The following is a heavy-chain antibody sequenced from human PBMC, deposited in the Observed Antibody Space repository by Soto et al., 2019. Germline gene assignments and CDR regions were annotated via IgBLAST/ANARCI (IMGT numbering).Heavy chain of an antibody. CDR2: IYCSGGT. J-gene: IGHJ4*02. Sequence: SETLSLSCTVSGGSISSSSYYWGWVRQPPGKGLEWIGSIYCSGGTSYNPSLKSRVTISVDTSKNQFSLKLSSVTAADTAVYYCARPSGSYLYYFDYWGQGTLVTVS. D-gene: IGHD1-26*01. CDR3: ARPSGSYLYYFDY. CDR1: GGSISSSSYY. V-gene: IGHV4-39*01.